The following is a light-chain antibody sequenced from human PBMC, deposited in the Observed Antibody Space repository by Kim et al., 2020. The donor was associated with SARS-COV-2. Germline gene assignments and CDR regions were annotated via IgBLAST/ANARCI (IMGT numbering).Light chain of an antibody. CDR3: QQYYSYPYT. J-gene: IGKJ2*01. V-gene: IGKV1-8*01. CDR2: AAP. Sequence: AIRMTQSPSSLSASTGDRVTITCRASQGISSYLAWYQQKPGKAPKLLIYAAPTLQSGVPSRFSGSGSGTDFTLTISCLQSEDFATYYCQQYYSYPYTFGQGTKLEI. CDR1: QGISSY.